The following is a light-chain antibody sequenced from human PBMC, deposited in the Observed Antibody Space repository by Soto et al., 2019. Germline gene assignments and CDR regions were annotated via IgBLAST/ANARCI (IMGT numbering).Light chain of an antibody. V-gene: IGLV2-18*02. CDR3: SSYTTSNTYV. Sequence: QSALTQPPSVSGSPGQSVTISCTGTSSDVGSYNSDSWYQQPPGTVPKLMIYEVTNRPSGVPERFSGSKSGNTASLTISGLQAEDEADYYCSSYTTSNTYVFGTGTKLTVL. CDR2: EVT. CDR1: SSDVGSYNS. J-gene: IGLJ1*01.